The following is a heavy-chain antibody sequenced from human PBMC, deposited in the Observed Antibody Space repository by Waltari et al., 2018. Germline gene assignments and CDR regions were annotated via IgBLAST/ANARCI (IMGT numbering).Heavy chain of an antibody. Sequence: QVQLVESGGGVVQPGRSLRLSWAASGLGFGSYGMKWVRQAPGKGLEWVAVISYDGSNKYTADSVNGRCTISSYNAKSTLHLQMNLLRAEDTGVYYCAKARIAVAGERYYYYGMDVWGQGTTVTASS. J-gene: IGHJ6*02. V-gene: IGHV3-30*18. CDR2: ISYDGSNK. CDR1: GLGFGSYG. D-gene: IGHD6-19*01. CDR3: AKARIAVAGERYYYYGMDV.